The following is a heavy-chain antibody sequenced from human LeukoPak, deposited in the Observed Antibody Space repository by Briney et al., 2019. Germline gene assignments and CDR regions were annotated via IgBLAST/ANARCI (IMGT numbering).Heavy chain of an antibody. CDR3: AKGFWSGYYTPNDF. V-gene: IGHV3-23*01. CDR1: GLTFSSYA. D-gene: IGHD3-3*01. CDR2: ISGSGSGT. J-gene: IGHJ4*02. Sequence: PGGSLRLSCAASGLTFSSYAMSWVRQAPGKGLEWVSVISGSGSGTYYADSVKGRFTISRDNTKNTLSLQMNSLRAEDTAIYHCAKGFWSGYYTPNDFWGQGTLVTVSS.